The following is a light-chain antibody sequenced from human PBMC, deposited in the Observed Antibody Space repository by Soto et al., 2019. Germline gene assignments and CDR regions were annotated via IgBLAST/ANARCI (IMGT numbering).Light chain of an antibody. CDR3: QQSYRTPLT. V-gene: IGKV1-39*01. CDR1: QSISNS. J-gene: IGKJ1*01. CDR2: ATS. Sequence: DIQMTQSPSSLSASVGDRVTITCRASQSISNSLNWYQQKPGRAPDLLIYATSSLQSGVPSRFSGSGSGTDFTLTISGLQPGDFATYYCQQSYRTPLTFGQGTKVEIK.